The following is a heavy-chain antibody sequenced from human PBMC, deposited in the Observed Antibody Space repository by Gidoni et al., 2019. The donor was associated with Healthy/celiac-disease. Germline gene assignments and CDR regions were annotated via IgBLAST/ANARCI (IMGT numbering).Heavy chain of an antibody. V-gene: IGHV1-2*02. Sequence: QLQLVQSGAEVKKPGASVKVSCKASGYTFTGYYMHWVRQAPGQGIAWMGWINPNRGGTNYAQKFQGRVTMTRDTSISTAYLELSSLRSDDTAVYYCARLAASWYFDLWGRGTLVTVSS. CDR2: INPNRGGT. CDR1: GYTFTGYY. D-gene: IGHD3-3*02. CDR3: ARLAASWYFDL. J-gene: IGHJ2*01.